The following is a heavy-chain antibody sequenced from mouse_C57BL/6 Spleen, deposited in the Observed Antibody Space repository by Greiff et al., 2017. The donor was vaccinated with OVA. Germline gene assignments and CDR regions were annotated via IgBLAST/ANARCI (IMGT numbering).Heavy chain of an antibody. D-gene: IGHD2-5*01. J-gene: IGHJ3*01. CDR3: ARSWGYSNHWFAY. Sequence: QVQLQQSGPELVKPGASVKISCKASGYAFSSSWMNWVKQRPGKGLEWIGRIYPGDGDTNYNGKFKGKATLTADKSSSTAYMQLSSLTSEDSAVYFCARSWGYSNHWFAYWGQGTLVTVSA. CDR2: IYPGDGDT. V-gene: IGHV1-82*01. CDR1: GYAFSSSW.